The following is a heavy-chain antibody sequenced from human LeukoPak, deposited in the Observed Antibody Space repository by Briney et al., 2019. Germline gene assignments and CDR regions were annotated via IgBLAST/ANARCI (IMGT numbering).Heavy chain of an antibody. V-gene: IGHV3-13*01. D-gene: IGHD3-10*01. CDR3: AGGRKAWFGDRHFGGYYYYYMDV. J-gene: IGHJ6*03. CDR1: GFTFSSYD. CDR2: IGTAGDT. Sequence: GGSLRLSCAASGFTFSSYDMHWVRQATGKGLEWVSVIGTAGDTYYPGSVKGRFTISRENAKNSLYLQMNSLRAGDTAVYYCAGGRKAWFGDRHFGGYYYYYMDVWGKGTTVTVSS.